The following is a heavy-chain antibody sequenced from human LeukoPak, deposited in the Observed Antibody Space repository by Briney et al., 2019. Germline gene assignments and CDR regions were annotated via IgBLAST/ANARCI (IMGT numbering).Heavy chain of an antibody. Sequence: GGSLRLSCAASGFTFSSYSMNWVRQAPGKGLEWVSSISSSSSYIYYADSVKGRFTISRDKDKSSLYLQMNSLAADDTAVYYCARGLALGLTVTPKAFDYWGQGTLVTVSS. V-gene: IGHV3-21*06. CDR2: ISSSSSYI. J-gene: IGHJ4*02. CDR1: GFTFSSYS. D-gene: IGHD4-11*01. CDR3: ARGLALGLTVTPKAFDY.